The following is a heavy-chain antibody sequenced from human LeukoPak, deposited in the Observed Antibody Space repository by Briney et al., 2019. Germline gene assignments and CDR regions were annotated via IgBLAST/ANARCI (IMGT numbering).Heavy chain of an antibody. CDR3: ARQFGRDYYGSGSYFDY. CDR2: ISWNGGST. CDR1: GFTFDDYG. J-gene: IGHJ4*02. Sequence: GGSLRLSCAVSGFTFDDYGMSWVRQAPGKGLEWVSGISWNGGSTGYADSVKGRFTISRDNAKNSLYLQMNSLRVEDTALYYCARQFGRDYYGSGSYFDYWGQGTLVTVSS. D-gene: IGHD3-10*01. V-gene: IGHV3-20*04.